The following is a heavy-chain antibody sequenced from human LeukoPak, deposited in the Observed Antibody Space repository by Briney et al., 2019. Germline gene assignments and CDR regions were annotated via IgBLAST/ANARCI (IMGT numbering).Heavy chain of an antibody. D-gene: IGHD6-19*01. Sequence: QSGGSLRLSCAASGCTFSSYAMSWVRQAPGKGLEWVSAISGSGGSTYYADSVKGRFTISRDNSKNTLYLQMNSLRAEDTAVYYCARDRSSGRYYYGMDVWGQGTTVTVSS. V-gene: IGHV3-23*01. CDR2: ISGSGGST. CDR3: ARDRSSGRYYYGMDV. CDR1: GCTFSSYA. J-gene: IGHJ6*02.